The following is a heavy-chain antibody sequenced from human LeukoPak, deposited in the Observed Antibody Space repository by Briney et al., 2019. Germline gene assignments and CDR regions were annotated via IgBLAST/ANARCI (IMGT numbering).Heavy chain of an antibody. D-gene: IGHD3-9*01. CDR3: AREGFDWLYDY. CDR2: IYYSGST. J-gene: IGHJ4*02. Sequence: SETLSLTCTVSGGSISSSSYYWGWIRQPPGKGLEWIGSIYYSGSTYYNPSLKSRVTISVDTSKNQFSLKLSSVTAADTAVYYCAREGFDWLYDYWGQGTLVTVSS. V-gene: IGHV4-39*02. CDR1: GGSISSSSYY.